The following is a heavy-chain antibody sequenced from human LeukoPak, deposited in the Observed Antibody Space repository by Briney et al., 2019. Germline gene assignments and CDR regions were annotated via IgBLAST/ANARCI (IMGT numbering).Heavy chain of an antibody. CDR2: INPNSGGT. CDR3: ARDPGDYGGNRFDY. V-gene: IGHV1-2*02. Sequence: ASVTVSCKASGYTFTGYYLHWVQQAPGQGLEWMGWINPNSGGTNYAQKFQGRVTMTRDTSISTAYMELSRLRSDDTAVYYCARDPGDYGGNRFDYWGQGTLVTISS. D-gene: IGHD4-23*01. J-gene: IGHJ4*02. CDR1: GYTFTGYY.